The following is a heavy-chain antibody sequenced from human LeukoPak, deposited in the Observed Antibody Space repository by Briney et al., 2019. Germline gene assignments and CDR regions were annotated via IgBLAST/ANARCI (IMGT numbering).Heavy chain of an antibody. CDR2: IVPSFDTT. Sequence: GASVKVSCKASGGTFSRLAISWARQAPGLGREWMGRIVPSFDTTNYAQNFQGRGTIAADKSTSTVYMELSSLKSEDTAIYFCASPTSYLAGTGLPFDFWGQGTLVTVSS. D-gene: IGHD6-19*01. J-gene: IGHJ4*02. CDR3: ASPTSYLAGTGLPFDF. V-gene: IGHV1-69*06. CDR1: GGTFSRLA.